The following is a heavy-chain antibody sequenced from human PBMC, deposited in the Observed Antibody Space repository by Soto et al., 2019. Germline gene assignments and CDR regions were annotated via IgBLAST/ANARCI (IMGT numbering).Heavy chain of an antibody. D-gene: IGHD3-3*01. Sequence: SETLSLTCTVSGGSISSIGYYWSWIRQHPGKGLEWIGFIYYSGSTDYNPSHKSRASISLDTSKNQFSLRLSSVTAADTAVYYCARVYDFWSGYGPFDYWGQGSLVTVSS. CDR3: ARVYDFWSGYGPFDY. CDR2: IYYSGST. V-gene: IGHV4-31*03. CDR1: GGSISSIGYY. J-gene: IGHJ4*02.